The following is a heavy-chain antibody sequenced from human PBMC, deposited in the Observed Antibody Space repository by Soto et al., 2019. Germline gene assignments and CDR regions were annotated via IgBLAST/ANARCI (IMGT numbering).Heavy chain of an antibody. V-gene: IGHV4-34*01. CDR1: GGSFSGYY. D-gene: IGHD6-13*01. Sequence: QVQLQQWGAGLLKPSETLSLTCAVYGGSFSGYYWSWIRQPQGKGLEWIGEINHSGSTNYNPSRNSRVTLSVDTSKNQFSLKLSSGTAADTAVYYCARPGYSSDPWGQGTLVTGSS. CDR2: INHSGST. CDR3: ARPGYSSDP. J-gene: IGHJ5*02.